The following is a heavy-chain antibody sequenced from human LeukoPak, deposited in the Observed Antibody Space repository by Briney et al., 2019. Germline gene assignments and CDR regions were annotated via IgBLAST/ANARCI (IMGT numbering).Heavy chain of an antibody. J-gene: IGHJ5*02. CDR2: ISAYNGNT. Sequence: ASVKVSCKASGYTFTSYGISWVRQAPGQGLEWMGWISAYNGNTNYAQKLQGRVTMTTDTSTSTAYMELRSLRSDDTAVYYCARGLLPGYSYGSGSYQERWFDPWGQGTLVTVSS. CDR3: ARGLLPGYSYGSGSYQERWFDP. D-gene: IGHD3-10*01. CDR1: GYTFTSYG. V-gene: IGHV1-18*01.